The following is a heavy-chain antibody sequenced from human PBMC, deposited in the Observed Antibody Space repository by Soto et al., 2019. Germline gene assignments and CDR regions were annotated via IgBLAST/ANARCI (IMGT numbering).Heavy chain of an antibody. D-gene: IGHD6-19*01. CDR1: GGTFSSYA. CDR2: IIPIFGTA. V-gene: IGHV1-69*13. CDR3: ARARYSSGWYYFDY. J-gene: IGHJ4*02. Sequence: GASVKVSFKASGGTFSSYAISWLRQAPGQGLEWMGGIIPIFGTANYAQKFQGRVTITADESTSTAYMKLSSLRSEDTAVYYCARARYSSGWYYFDYWGQGTLVTVSS.